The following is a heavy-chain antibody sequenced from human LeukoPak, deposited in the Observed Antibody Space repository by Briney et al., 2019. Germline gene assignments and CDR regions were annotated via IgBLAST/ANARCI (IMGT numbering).Heavy chain of an antibody. D-gene: IGHD4-17*01. CDR3: ATLYGDYVTSDY. Sequence: GASLKVSCKASGYRFTVYYMHWVRQAPGKGLEWMGWINPNSGGTHYAQKFLGRVTMTRDTSISTAYMELSGLTSDDTALYYCATLYGDYVTSDYWGRGTLVTVSS. V-gene: IGHV1-2*02. CDR1: GYRFTVYY. CDR2: INPNSGGT. J-gene: IGHJ4*02.